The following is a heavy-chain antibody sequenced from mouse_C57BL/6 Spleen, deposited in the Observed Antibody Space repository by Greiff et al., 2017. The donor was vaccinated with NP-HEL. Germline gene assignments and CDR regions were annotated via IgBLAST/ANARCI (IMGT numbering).Heavy chain of an antibody. V-gene: IGHV1-55*01. CDR2: IYPGSGST. CDR3: ARSTGSSTWCFDV. Sequence: VQLQQPGAELVKPGASVKMSCKASGYTFTSYWITWVKQRPGQGLEWIGDIYPGSGSTNYNEKFKSKATLTVDTSSSTAYMQLSSLTSDDSAVYYCARSTGSSTWCFDVWGTGTTVTVSS. CDR1: GYTFTSYW. D-gene: IGHD1-1*01. J-gene: IGHJ1*03.